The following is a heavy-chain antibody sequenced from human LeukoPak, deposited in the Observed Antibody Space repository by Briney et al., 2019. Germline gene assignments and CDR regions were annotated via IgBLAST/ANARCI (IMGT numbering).Heavy chain of an antibody. CDR2: ISSSGSTI. V-gene: IGHV3-11*04. Sequence: GGSLRLSCAASGFTFSDYYMSWVRQAPGEGLEWVSYISSSGSTIYYADSVKGRFTISRDKAKNSLYLQMTSPRVDATAVSFCAGGSSTTLAYWGQGTLVTASS. J-gene: IGHJ4*02. CDR1: GFTFSDYY. D-gene: IGHD3-16*01. CDR3: AGGSSTTLAY.